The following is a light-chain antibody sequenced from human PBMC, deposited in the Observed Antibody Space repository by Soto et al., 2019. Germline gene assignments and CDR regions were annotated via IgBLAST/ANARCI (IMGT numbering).Light chain of an antibody. Sequence: EIVLTQSPGTLSLSPGERATLSCRASQSVSSQLAWYQQKPGQAPRFLIYGAFKRATGIPDRFGGSGSGTDFTLTISRLEPEDFAVYYCQHYDSSPLTFGGGTKVEVK. CDR1: QSVSSQ. J-gene: IGKJ4*01. CDR2: GAF. V-gene: IGKV3-20*01. CDR3: QHYDSSPLT.